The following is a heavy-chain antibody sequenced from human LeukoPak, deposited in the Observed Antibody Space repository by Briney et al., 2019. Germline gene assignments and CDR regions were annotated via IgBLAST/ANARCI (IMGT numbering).Heavy chain of an antibody. CDR2: IYYSGST. V-gene: IGHV4-31*03. CDR1: GGSISSGGYY. CDR3: ARGGPYSSSWYNWLDP. Sequence: SETLSLTCTVSGGSISSGGYYWSWIRQHPGKGLEWIGYIYYSGSTYYNPSLKSRVTISVDTSKNQFSLKLSSVTAADTAVYYCARGGPYSSSWYNWLDPWGQGTLVTVSS. D-gene: IGHD6-13*01. J-gene: IGHJ5*02.